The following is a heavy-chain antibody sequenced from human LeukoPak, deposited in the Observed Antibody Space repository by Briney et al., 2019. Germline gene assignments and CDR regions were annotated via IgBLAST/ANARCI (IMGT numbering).Heavy chain of an antibody. D-gene: IGHD3-22*01. CDR1: GFTFSSYG. CDR3: AKVDPLYYYDSS. J-gene: IGHJ4*02. V-gene: IGHV3-33*06. CDR2: IWYDGSNK. Sequence: GGSLRLSCAASGFTFSSYGMHWVRQAPGKGLEWVAVIWYDGSNKYYADSVKGRFTISRDNSKNTLYLQMNSLRAEDTAVYYCAKVDPLYYYDSSWGQGTLVTVSS.